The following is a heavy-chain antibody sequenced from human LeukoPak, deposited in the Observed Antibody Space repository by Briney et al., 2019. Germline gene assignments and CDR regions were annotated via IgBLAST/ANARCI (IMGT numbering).Heavy chain of an antibody. J-gene: IGHJ6*02. V-gene: IGHV3-7*01. D-gene: IGHD6-13*01. Sequence: GGLRLSCAASGFTFSSYWMSWVRQAPGKGLEWVANIKHDGSENYYVDSVKGRFTISRDNAKNSLSLQMNSLRAEDTAVYYCARPLGSAAGTISYYYGMDVWGQGTTVTVSS. CDR2: IKHDGSEN. CDR3: ARPLGSAAGTISYYYGMDV. CDR1: GFTFSSYW.